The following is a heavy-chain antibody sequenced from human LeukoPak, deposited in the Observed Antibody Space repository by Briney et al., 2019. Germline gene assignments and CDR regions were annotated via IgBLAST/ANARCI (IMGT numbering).Heavy chain of an antibody. CDR1: GFTFSNYG. V-gene: IGHV3-33*01. CDR3: ATGATSGSEAFDT. CDR2: IWFDGINK. J-gene: IGHJ3*02. D-gene: IGHD1-26*01. Sequence: GGSLRLSCAASGFTFSNYGMHWVRQAPGKGLEWVAVIWFDGINKYYADSVKGRFTISRDNSKNTLFLQMNSLRAEDTAVYYCATGATSGSEAFDTWGQGTMVTVSS.